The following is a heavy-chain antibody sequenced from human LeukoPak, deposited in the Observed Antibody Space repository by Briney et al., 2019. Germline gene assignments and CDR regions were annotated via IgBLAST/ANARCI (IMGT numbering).Heavy chain of an antibody. Sequence: SETLSLTCTVSGGSISSYYWSWTRQPPGKGLEWIGYIYTSGSTNYNPSLKSRVTISVDTSKNQFSLKLSSVTAADTAVYYCARRGYYFDYWGQGTLVTVSS. CDR3: ARRGYYFDY. V-gene: IGHV4-4*09. CDR2: IYTSGST. J-gene: IGHJ4*02. CDR1: GGSISSYY. D-gene: IGHD3-10*01.